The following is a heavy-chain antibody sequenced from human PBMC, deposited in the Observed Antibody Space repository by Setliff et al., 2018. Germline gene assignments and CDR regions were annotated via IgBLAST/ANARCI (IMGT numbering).Heavy chain of an antibody. V-gene: IGHV1-69*10. CDR1: GDPFNAYG. CDR3: ARGPSPTVTTSRLIYFYHMDV. D-gene: IGHD4-17*01. CDR2: IIPVLGMT. Sequence: GASVKVSCKASGDPFNAYGVSWVRQAPGQGLEWMGAIIPVLGMTDYAQKFQGRLTITADQSTTTVYMELSSLRFDDTALYYCARGPSPTVTTSRLIYFYHMDVWGTGTTVTVSS. J-gene: IGHJ6*03.